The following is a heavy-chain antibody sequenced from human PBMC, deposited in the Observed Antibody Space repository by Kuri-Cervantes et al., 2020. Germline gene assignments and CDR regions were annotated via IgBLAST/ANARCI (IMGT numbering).Heavy chain of an antibody. V-gene: IGHV3-7*03. D-gene: IGHD6-13*01. J-gene: IGHJ2*01. CDR2: IKQDGSEK. Sequence: GESLKISCAASGFTFSSNFMSWVRQAPGKGLEWVANIKQDGSEKSYVDSVKGRFTISRDNAKNSLYLQMNSLKTEDTAVYYCTTPAGWVAAEDFDLWGRGTLVTVSS. CDR3: TTPAGWVAAEDFDL. CDR1: GFTFSSNF.